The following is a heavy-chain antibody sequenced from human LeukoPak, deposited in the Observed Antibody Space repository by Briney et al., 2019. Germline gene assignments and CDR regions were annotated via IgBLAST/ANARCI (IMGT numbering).Heavy chain of an antibody. D-gene: IGHD4-11*01. CDR3: AKKKTDYSYPSSFDY. CDR1: GFTFSTYD. V-gene: IGHV3-13*01. J-gene: IGHJ4*02. Sequence: GGSLRLSCAASGFTFSTYDMHWVRQATGKGLEWVSAIDTTGDTYYPGSVKGRFTISRENAKNSLYLQMNSLRAEDTAVYYCAKKKTDYSYPSSFDYWGQGTLVTVSS. CDR2: IDTTGDT.